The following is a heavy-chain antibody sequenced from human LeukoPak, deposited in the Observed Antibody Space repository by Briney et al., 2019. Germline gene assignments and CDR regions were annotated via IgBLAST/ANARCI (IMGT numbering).Heavy chain of an antibody. D-gene: IGHD1-14*01. V-gene: IGHV1-69*06. CDR3: ARDQGLNPGYYYYNMDV. Sequence: ASVKVSCKASGGTFSSYAISWVRQAPGQGLEWMGGIIPIFGTANYAQKFQGRVTITADKSTSTAYMELSSLRSEDTAVYYCARDQGLNPGYYYYNMDVWGKGTTVTVSS. CDR2: IIPIFGTA. CDR1: GGTFSSYA. J-gene: IGHJ6*03.